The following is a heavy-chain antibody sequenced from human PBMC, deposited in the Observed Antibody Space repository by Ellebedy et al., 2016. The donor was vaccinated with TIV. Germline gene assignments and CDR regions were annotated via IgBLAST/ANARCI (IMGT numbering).Heavy chain of an antibody. J-gene: IGHJ4*02. D-gene: IGHD6-13*01. Sequence: SETLSLTXTVSGGSISSSSYYWGWIRQPPGKGLEWIGSIYYSGSTYYNPSLKSRVTISVDTSKNQFSLKPSSVTAADTAVYYCARSPITAGTPDYWGQGTLVTVSS. V-gene: IGHV4-39*01. CDR1: GGSISSSSYY. CDR3: ARSPITAGTPDY. CDR2: IYYSGST.